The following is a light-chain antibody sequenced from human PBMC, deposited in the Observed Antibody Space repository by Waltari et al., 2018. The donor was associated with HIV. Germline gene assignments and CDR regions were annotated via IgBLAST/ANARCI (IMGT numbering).Light chain of an antibody. CDR2: LNNDGSH. Sequence: QPVVTQSPSAAASLGASVKLTCTLSSGHSDYAIAWHQQHPQKGPRYLMRLNNDGSHYKGDGIPDRFSGSSSGAERYLIISSLQSGDEADYYCQTWDTGIISFGGGTKLTVL. V-gene: IGLV4-69*01. CDR3: QTWDTGIIS. J-gene: IGLJ2*01. CDR1: SGHSDYA.